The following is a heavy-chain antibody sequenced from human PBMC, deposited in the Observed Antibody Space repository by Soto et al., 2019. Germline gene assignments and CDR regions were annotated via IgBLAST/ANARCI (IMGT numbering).Heavy chain of an antibody. CDR1: GFTFSDYY. CDR2: MWSVGSDI. J-gene: IGHJ6*01. Sequence: QVQLVESGGALVKPGGSLRLSCGASGFTFSDYYMSWIRQAPGKGLEWISYMWSVGSDIYYADSVKGRFTISRDNARDSVYLQMNSLRAEDTGVYYCARGHYGLDVWGQGTTVTVSS. CDR3: ARGHYGLDV. V-gene: IGHV3-11*01.